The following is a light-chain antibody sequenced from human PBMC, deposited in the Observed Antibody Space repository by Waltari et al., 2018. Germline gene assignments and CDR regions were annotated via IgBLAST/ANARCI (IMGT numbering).Light chain of an antibody. J-gene: IGKJ4*01. CDR3: QQRSNWPPLT. CDR1: QSVSNF. CDR2: EAS. V-gene: IGKV3-11*01. Sequence: EIVLTQYPATLSLSPGERATLSCRASQSVSNFLAWYPQKPGQAPRLLIYEASKRATGIPARFSGSGSGTDFTLTISSLQPDDFAVYYCQQRSNWPPLTFGGGTKVEIK.